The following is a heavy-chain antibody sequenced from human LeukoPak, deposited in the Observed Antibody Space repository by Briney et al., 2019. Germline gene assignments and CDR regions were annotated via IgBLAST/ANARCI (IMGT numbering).Heavy chain of an antibody. CDR3: ASGRFGELSFDY. Sequence: ASVKVPCKASGYTFTSYGISWVRQAPGQGLEWMGWISAYNGNTNYAQKLQGRVTMTTDTSTSTAYMELRSLRSDDTAVYYCASGRFGELSFDYWGQGTLVTVSS. D-gene: IGHD3-10*01. CDR1: GYTFTSYG. CDR2: ISAYNGNT. J-gene: IGHJ4*02. V-gene: IGHV1-18*01.